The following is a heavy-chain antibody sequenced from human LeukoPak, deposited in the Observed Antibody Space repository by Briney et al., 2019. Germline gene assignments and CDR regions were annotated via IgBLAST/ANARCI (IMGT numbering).Heavy chain of an antibody. CDR2: INHDGTSK. J-gene: IGHJ4*02. Sequence: TGGSLRLSCAASGFTFSDYWMTWVRQAPGKGLEWVANINHDGTSKYYVDSVKGRFTISRDNAKNSLYLQMNSLGVDDTAVYYCARMGRLDYWGQETLVSVSS. V-gene: IGHV3-7*01. CDR3: ARMGRLDY. D-gene: IGHD5-24*01. CDR1: GFTFSDYW.